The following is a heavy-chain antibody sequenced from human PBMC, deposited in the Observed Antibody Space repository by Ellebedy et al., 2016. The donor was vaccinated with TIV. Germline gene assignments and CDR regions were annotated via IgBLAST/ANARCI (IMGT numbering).Heavy chain of an antibody. Sequence: ETLSLTXTVSGGSISSCSYCWGWLRQAPGKGLEWVSSISSSSSYIYYADSVKGRFTISRDNAKNSLYLQMNSLRAEDTAVYYCARDLSSGWHEFFDYWGQGTLVTVSS. D-gene: IGHD6-19*01. CDR1: GGSISSCSYC. CDR3: ARDLSSGWHEFFDY. CDR2: ISSSSSYI. J-gene: IGHJ4*02. V-gene: IGHV3-21*01.